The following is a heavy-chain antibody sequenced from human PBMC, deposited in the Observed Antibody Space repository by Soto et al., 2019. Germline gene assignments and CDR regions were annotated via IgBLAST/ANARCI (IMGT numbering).Heavy chain of an antibody. D-gene: IGHD3-22*01. CDR1: GYTFIGYS. V-gene: IGHV3-21*01. J-gene: IGHJ4*02. Sequence: EGSLRRSWSASGYTFIGYSMNWVRQAPGEGLEWVSSISSSSSYIYYADSVKGRFTISRDNAKNSLYLQMNSLRAEDTAVYYCARGGSYYYDSSGSLDYWGQGTLVTVSS. CDR3: ARGGSYYYDSSGSLDY. CDR2: ISSSSSYI.